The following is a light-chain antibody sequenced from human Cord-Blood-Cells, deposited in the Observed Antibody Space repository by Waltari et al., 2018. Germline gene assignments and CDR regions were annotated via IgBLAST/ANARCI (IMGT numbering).Light chain of an antibody. V-gene: IGLV2-14*01. CDR3: SSYTSSSTLV. CDR1: SSDVGGYNY. Sequence: QSALTQPASVSGSPGQSITISCTGTSSDVGGYNYVSWYPQHPGKAPKLMIYDVSNRPSGVSNRVSGSKSGNTASLTISGLQAEDEADYYCSSYTSSSTLVFGTGTKVTVL. J-gene: IGLJ1*01. CDR2: DVS.